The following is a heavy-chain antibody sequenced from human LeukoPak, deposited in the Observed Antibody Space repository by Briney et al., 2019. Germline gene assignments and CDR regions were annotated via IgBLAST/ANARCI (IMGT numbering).Heavy chain of an antibody. Sequence: GASVKVSCKASGYTFTGYYMHWVRQAPGQGLEWMGRINPNSGGTNYAQKFQGRVTMTRDTSISTAYMELSRLRSDDTTVYYCARGPLPFNWFDPWGQGTLVTVSS. CDR2: INPNSGGT. D-gene: IGHD1-26*01. J-gene: IGHJ5*02. CDR1: GYTFTGYY. V-gene: IGHV1-2*06. CDR3: ARGPLPFNWFDP.